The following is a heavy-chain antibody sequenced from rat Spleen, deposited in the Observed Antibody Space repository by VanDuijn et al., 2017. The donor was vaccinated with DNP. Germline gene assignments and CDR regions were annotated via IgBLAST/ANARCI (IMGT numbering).Heavy chain of an antibody. CDR2: SSTGGGST. J-gene: IGHJ4*01. CDR3: TTEKVDV. Sequence: EVLLVESDGGLVQPGRSLKLSCAVSGFTFNDYYMVWVRQAPTKGLEWVAYSSTGGGSTDYRDSVKGRFTISRDNAKSTLYLQMDSLRSEDTATYYCTTEKVDVWGQGASVTVSS. CDR1: GFTFNDYY. V-gene: IGHV5-27*01.